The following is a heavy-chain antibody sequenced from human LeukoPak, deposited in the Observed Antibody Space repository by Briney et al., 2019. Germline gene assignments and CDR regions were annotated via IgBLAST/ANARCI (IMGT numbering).Heavy chain of an antibody. D-gene: IGHD1-26*01. V-gene: IGHV3-53*01. CDR2: IYSGGST. J-gene: IGHJ3*02. Sequence: GGSLRLSCAASGFTVSSNYMSWVRQAPGKGLEWVSVIYSGGSTYYADSVKGRFTISRDNSKNTLYLQMNSLRAEDTAVYYCAKDELGSGSYDAFDIWGQGTMVTVSS. CDR1: GFTVSSNY. CDR3: AKDELGSGSYDAFDI.